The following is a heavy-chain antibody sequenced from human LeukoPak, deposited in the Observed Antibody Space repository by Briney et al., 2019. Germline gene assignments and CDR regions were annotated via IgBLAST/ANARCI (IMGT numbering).Heavy chain of an antibody. CDR3: VREVGRPKTFYFDS. CDR1: GFVFSRDN. J-gene: IGHJ4*02. V-gene: IGHV3-48*04. Sequence: RGSLRLSCIASGFVFSRDNMNWVRQAPGKGLEWVAHISETIYYADSVQGRFTISRDNAKNSLYLQMSNLRVDDTAMYYCVREVGRPKTFYFDSWGRGTPVTVSS. D-gene: IGHD3-16*01. CDR2: ISETI.